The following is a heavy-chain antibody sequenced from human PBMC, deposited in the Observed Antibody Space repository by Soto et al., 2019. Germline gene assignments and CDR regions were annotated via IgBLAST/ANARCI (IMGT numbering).Heavy chain of an antibody. CDR1: GFTFSGSA. CDR2: IRSKANNYAT. J-gene: IGHJ4*02. D-gene: IGHD4-17*01. V-gene: IGHV3-73*01. Sequence: EVQLVESGGGLVQPGGSLKLSCAASGFTFSGSAIHWVCQASGKGLEWVGRIRSKANNYATEYAASVKGRFTISREDSKDTAYLQMSSLQTDDTAVYYCTATTVTTGFDYWGQGTLVTVSS. CDR3: TATTVTTGFDY.